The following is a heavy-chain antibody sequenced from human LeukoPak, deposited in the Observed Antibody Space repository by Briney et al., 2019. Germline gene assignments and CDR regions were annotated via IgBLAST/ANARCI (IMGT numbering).Heavy chain of an antibody. CDR1: GGSFSGYY. D-gene: IGHD3-3*01. J-gene: IGHJ6*04. Sequence: PSETLSLTCAVYGGSFSGYYWSWIRQPPGKGLQWIGEINHSGSTNYNPSLKSRVTISVDTSKNQFSLNLTSVTAADTAVYYCARGGTRAGITIFGVVVPRPPDVWGKGTTVTVPS. CDR3: ARGGTRAGITIFGVVVPRPPDV. CDR2: INHSGST. V-gene: IGHV4-34*01.